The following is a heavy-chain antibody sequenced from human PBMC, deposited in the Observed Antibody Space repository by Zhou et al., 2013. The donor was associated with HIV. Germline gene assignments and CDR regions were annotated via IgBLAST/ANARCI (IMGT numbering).Heavy chain of an antibody. CDR3: ARNPYCSSTSCYYYYYYYMDV. Sequence: QVQLVQSGAEVKKPGSSVKVSCKASGGTFSSYAISWVRQAPGQGLEWMGGIIPIFGTANYAQKFQGRVTITTDESTSTAYMELSSLRSEDTAVYYCARNPYCSSTSCYYYYYYYMDVWGKGTTVTVSS. J-gene: IGHJ6*03. CDR1: GGTFSSYA. D-gene: IGHD2-2*01. CDR2: IIPIFGTA. V-gene: IGHV1-69*05.